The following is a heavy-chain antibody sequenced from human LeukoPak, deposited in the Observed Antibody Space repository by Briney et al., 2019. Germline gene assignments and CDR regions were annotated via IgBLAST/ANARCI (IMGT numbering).Heavy chain of an antibody. CDR1: GGSFSGYY. J-gene: IGHJ6*02. CDR3: ARGYTSLRFLAVGPRYYYGMDV. D-gene: IGHD5-12*01. V-gene: IGHV4-34*01. CDR2: INHSGST. Sequence: SETLFLTCAVYGGSFSGYYCSWSHQPRGKGLEWIGEINHSGSTNYNPSLKSRVTISVDTSKNQFSLKLSSVTAADTAVYYCARGYTSLRFLAVGPRYYYGMDVWGQGTTVTVSS.